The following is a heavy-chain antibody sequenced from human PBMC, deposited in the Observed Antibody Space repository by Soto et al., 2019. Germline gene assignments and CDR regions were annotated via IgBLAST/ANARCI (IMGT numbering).Heavy chain of an antibody. V-gene: IGHV1-18*01. CDR3: MRAGPPFDY. J-gene: IGHJ4*02. Sequence: QVQLVQSGAELKKPGASVKVSCKASGYTFTTYAISWVRPAPGQGLEWMGGISAYNGNTKYAQNLQGRVTMTTGTSTSTAYMELRSLRSVAAAVYYCMRAGPPFDYWGQGTLVIVSS. CDR2: ISAYNGNT. CDR1: GYTFTTYA.